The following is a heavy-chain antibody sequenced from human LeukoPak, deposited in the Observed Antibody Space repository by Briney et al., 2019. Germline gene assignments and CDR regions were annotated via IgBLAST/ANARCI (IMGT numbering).Heavy chain of an antibody. Sequence: GGSLRLSCAASGFTFSSYAMSWVRQAPGKGLEWVSAISGSGGSTYYADSVKGRFTISRDNSKNTLYLQMNSLRAEDTAVYYCAKGGPITIFGVVTNTKYYFDYCGQGTLVTVSS. CDR1: GFTFSSYA. CDR3: AKGGPITIFGVVTNTKYYFDY. CDR2: ISGSGGST. V-gene: IGHV3-23*01. J-gene: IGHJ4*02. D-gene: IGHD3-3*01.